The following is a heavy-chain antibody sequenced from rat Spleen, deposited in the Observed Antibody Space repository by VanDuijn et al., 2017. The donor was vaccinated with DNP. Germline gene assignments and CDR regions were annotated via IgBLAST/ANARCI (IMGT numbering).Heavy chain of an antibody. V-gene: IGHV3-1*01. CDR2: ISYSGST. CDR1: GYSITSNY. J-gene: IGHJ3*01. CDR3: ARWGYSSGDWFAY. Sequence: EVQLQESGSGLVKPSQSLSLTCSVTGYSITSNYWGWIRKFPGNKMEYIGHISYSGSTNYNPSLRSRISITRDTSRNQFFLHFNPITTEDTATYYCARWGYSSGDWFAYWGQGTLVTVSS. D-gene: IGHD4-3*01.